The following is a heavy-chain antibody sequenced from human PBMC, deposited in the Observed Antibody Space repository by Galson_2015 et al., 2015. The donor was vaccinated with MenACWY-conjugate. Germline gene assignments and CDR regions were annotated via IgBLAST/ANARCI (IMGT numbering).Heavy chain of an antibody. D-gene: IGHD6-19*01. CDR1: GFSFSSTGMC. J-gene: IGHJ6*02. Sequence: PALVKPTQPLTLTCSFTGFSFSSTGMCVSWIRQPPGKALEWLALIDWNGDKYYSTSLKTRLIISKDTSKNQVVLTMTNMDPVDTATYYCARIRSGWYGARRNYNYYGMDVWGQGTTVTVSS. V-gene: IGHV2-70*01. CDR2: IDWNGDK. CDR3: ARIRSGWYGARRNYNYYGMDV.